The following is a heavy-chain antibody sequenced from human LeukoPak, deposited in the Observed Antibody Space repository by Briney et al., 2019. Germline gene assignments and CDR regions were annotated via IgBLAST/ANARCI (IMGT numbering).Heavy chain of an antibody. CDR1: GFTLSDYG. CDR3: ARNFDS. Sequence: GRSLRLSCAVSGFTLSDYGMNWVRQAPGKGLEWVSYITSSSSTIYYADSVKGRFTMSRDNAENSLYLQMNSLRAEDTAVYYCARNFDSWGQGTLVTVSS. J-gene: IGHJ4*02. CDR2: ITSSSSTI. D-gene: IGHD2/OR15-2a*01. V-gene: IGHV3-48*01.